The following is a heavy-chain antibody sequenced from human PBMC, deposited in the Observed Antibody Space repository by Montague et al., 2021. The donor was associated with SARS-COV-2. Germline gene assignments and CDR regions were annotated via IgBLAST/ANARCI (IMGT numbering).Heavy chain of an antibody. Sequence: SETLSLTCAVYGGSFSDYYWSWIRQPPGKGLEWIGEINHRGTSKYNTSLKSRVSISLDTSKNQFSLYLSSVTAADTAVYYCGRGRQHFNMIVVVMTGGEYYFDYWGQGTLVTVSS. J-gene: IGHJ4*02. V-gene: IGHV4-34*01. CDR2: INHRGTS. CDR3: GRGRQHFNMIVVVMTGGEYYFDY. D-gene: IGHD3-22*01. CDR1: GGSFSDYY.